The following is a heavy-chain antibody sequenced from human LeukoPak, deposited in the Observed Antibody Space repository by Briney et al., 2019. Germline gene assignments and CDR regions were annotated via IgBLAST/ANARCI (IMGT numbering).Heavy chain of an antibody. D-gene: IGHD6-6*01. CDR3: ARGTSGIAARRPSRYFDY. V-gene: IGHV4-4*07. Sequence: PSETLSLTCTASGGSISSYYWSWIRQPAGKGLEWIGRIYTSGSTNYNPSLKSRVTMSVDTSKNQFSLKLSSVTAADTAVYYRARGTSGIAARRPSRYFDYWGQGTLVTVSS. CDR1: GGSISSYY. J-gene: IGHJ4*02. CDR2: IYTSGST.